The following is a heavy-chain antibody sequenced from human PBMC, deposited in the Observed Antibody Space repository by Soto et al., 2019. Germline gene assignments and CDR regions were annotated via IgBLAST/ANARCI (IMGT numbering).Heavy chain of an antibody. Sequence: PSETLSLTCAVYGGSFSGYYWSWIRQPPGKGLEWIGEINHSGSTNYNPSLKSRVTISVDTSKNQFSLKLSSVTAADTAVYCCARAYFEWVVVVAAIGKSAERLYYFDYWGQGTLVTVSS. J-gene: IGHJ4*02. V-gene: IGHV4-34*01. CDR3: ARAYFEWVVVVAAIGKSAERLYYFDY. CDR1: GGSFSGYY. CDR2: INHSGST. D-gene: IGHD2-15*01.